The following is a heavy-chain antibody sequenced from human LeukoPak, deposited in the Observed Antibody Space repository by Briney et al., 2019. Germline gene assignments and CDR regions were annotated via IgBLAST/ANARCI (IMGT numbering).Heavy chain of an antibody. CDR1: GFTFSDYW. CDR3: TTGDYDMI. D-gene: IGHD3-9*01. CDR2: IKSKTDGATA. V-gene: IGHV3-15*01. J-gene: IGHJ2*01. Sequence: PGGALRLSCAASGFTFSDYWMSWVRQAPGKGLEWVGRIKSKTDGATADYVAPVEGRFTISRDDSKNTLYLQMNSLTTEDTAVYYCTTGDYDMIWGRGTQVTVSS.